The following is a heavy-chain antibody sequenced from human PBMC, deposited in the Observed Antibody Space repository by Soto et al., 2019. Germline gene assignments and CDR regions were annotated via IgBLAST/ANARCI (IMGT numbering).Heavy chain of an antibody. CDR1: GFTFRSYS. V-gene: IGHV3-48*02. Sequence: TGGSLRLSCAASGFTFRSYSMNWVRQAPGKGLEWISYISSSSTTIYYGDSVKGRFTISRDNARNSLYLQMNSLRDEDTAVYYCARPMIVTGGEAFDIWGQGTMVTVSS. CDR2: ISSSSTTI. J-gene: IGHJ3*02. CDR3: ARPMIVTGGEAFDI. D-gene: IGHD3-22*01.